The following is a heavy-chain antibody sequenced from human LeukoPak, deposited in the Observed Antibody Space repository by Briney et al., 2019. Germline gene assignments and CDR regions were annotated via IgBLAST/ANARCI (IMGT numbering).Heavy chain of an antibody. J-gene: IGHJ4*02. CDR3: ARGPRIKEKNLYYFDY. CDR1: GGSISSSSYY. V-gene: IGHV4-39*07. Sequence: SETLSLTCTVSGGSISSSSYYWGWIRQPPGKGLEWIGSIYYSGSTYYNPSLKSRVTISVDTSKNQFSLRLSSVTAADTAVYYCARGPRIKEKNLYYFDYWGQGTLVTVSS. CDR2: IYYSGST. D-gene: IGHD2/OR15-2a*01.